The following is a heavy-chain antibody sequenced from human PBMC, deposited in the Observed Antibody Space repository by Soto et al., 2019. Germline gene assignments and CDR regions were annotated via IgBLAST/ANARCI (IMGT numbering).Heavy chain of an antibody. CDR2: IKQDGSEK. Sequence: ESGGGLVQPGGSLRLSCAASGFTFSSFWMYWVRQAPGRGLEWVATIKQDGSEKYHVDSVKGRFTISRDNAKNSLYLQMSSLGADDTAVYYCARGYFFDSSRYYADYWGQGTLVTVSS. CDR3: ARGYFFDSSRYYADY. J-gene: IGHJ4*02. CDR1: GFTFSSFW. D-gene: IGHD3-22*01. V-gene: IGHV3-7*05.